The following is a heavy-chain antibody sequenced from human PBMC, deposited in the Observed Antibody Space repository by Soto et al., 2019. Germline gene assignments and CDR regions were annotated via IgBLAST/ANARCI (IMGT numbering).Heavy chain of an antibody. J-gene: IGHJ4*02. V-gene: IGHV4-39*01. Sequence: QLQLQESGPGLVKPSETLSLTCAVSGASISRTGFHWAWIRQPPGQGLELIGSIYEGGTTFYNSSLKSRVTISADTSKNHFSLKLNSVTAADTAVYFCARRGSGHTFDYWGQGTLVTVSS. D-gene: IGHD3-10*01. CDR2: IYEGGTT. CDR1: GASISRTGFH. CDR3: ARRGSGHTFDY.